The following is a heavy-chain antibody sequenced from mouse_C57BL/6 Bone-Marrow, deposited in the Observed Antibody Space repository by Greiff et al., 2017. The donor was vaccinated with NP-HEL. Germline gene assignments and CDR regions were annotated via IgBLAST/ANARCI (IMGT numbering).Heavy chain of an antibody. CDR3: AYYSYYFAY. V-gene: IGHV1-64*01. J-gene: IGHJ2*01. CDR2: IHPNSGST. D-gene: IGHD2-12*01. CDR1: GYTFTSYW. Sequence: QVQLQQPGAVLVKPGASVKLSCKASGYTFTSYWMHWVKQRPGQGLEWIGIIHPNSGSTSYNQKFKSKATLTVDKSSSTAYMQLSSLTSEDSAVSYCAYYSYYFAYWGRGTALSVSS.